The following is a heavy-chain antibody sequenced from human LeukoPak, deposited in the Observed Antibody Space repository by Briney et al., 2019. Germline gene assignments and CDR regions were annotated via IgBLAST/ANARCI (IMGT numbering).Heavy chain of an antibody. J-gene: IGHJ4*02. Sequence: GGSLRLSCSASEFTVSSNYMSWVRQAPGQGLEWVSIVYDSGSTYYADSVKGRFTISRDSSKNTLYLQMNSLRAEDTAVYYCARLSYYDYEPLGTWGQGTLVTVSS. V-gene: IGHV3-66*02. CDR1: EFTVSSNY. CDR3: ARLSYYDYEPLGT. D-gene: IGHD3-16*01. CDR2: VYDSGST.